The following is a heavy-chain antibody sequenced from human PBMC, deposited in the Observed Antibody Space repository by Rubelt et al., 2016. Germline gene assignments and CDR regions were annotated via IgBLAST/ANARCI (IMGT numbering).Heavy chain of an antibody. Sequence: GKGLEWVAVISYDGSNKYYADSVKGRFTISRDNSKNTLYLQMNSLRAEDTAMYYCAKSQDLPYYFDYWGQGTLVTVSS. J-gene: IGHJ4*02. CDR3: AKSQDLPYYFDY. V-gene: IGHV3-30*18. CDR2: ISYDGSNK. D-gene: IGHD3/OR15-3a*01.